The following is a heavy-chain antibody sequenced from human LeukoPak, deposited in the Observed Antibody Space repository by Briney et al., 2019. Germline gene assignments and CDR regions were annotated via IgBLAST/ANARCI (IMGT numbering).Heavy chain of an antibody. J-gene: IGHJ4*02. D-gene: IGHD2-21*02. CDR3: ASAKIGLAYCAGDCYSPDY. Sequence: ASVKVSCKASGYTFTSHVISGVRQAPGRGVAWMGWINLYNGNTNYGQNLQGRVTMTIDTSPSTAYMELSSLRSDDTAVYYCASAKIGLAYCAGDCYSPDYWGQGTLVTVSS. CDR2: INLYNGNT. CDR1: GYTFTSHV. V-gene: IGHV1-18*01.